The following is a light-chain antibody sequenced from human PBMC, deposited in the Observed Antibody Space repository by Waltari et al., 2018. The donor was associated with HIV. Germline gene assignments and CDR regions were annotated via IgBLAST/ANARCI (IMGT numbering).Light chain of an antibody. CDR1: ISDVGGYNY. CDR2: DVS. V-gene: IGLV2-11*01. CDR3: CSYAGNYVWL. J-gene: IGLJ3*02. Sequence: QSALTQPSSVSGSPGQSVTISCTGTISDVGGYNYVSWYQHYPGKAPKVMIYDVSKRPSGVPDRFSGSKSGNTASLTISGLQAEDEADYYCCSYAGNYVWLFGGRTKLTVL.